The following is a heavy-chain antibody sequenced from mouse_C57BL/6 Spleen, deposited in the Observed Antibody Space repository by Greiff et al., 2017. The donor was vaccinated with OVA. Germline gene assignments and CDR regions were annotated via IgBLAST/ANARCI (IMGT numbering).Heavy chain of an antibody. J-gene: IGHJ3*01. V-gene: IGHV5-17*01. Sequence: VQLKESGGGLVKPGGSLKLSCAASGFTFSDYGMHWVRQAPEKGLEWVAYISSGSSTIYYADTVKGRFTISRDNAKNTLFLKMTSLRSEDTAMYYCARGYSNYPWFAYWGQGTLVTVSA. CDR2: ISSGSSTI. D-gene: IGHD2-5*01. CDR1: GFTFSDYG. CDR3: ARGYSNYPWFAY.